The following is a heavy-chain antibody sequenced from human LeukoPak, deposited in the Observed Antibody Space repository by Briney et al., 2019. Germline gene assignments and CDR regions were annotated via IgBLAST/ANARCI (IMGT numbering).Heavy chain of an antibody. V-gene: IGHV1-58*01. J-gene: IGHJ4*02. D-gene: IGHD6-13*01. CDR3: ARELAEAGFPPYFDS. Sequence: SVKVSCKASGFTFTSTAVQWVRQARGQRLEWIGWILVGSGNTNYAQMFQDRVTMTRDTSASTAYMELSSLRSEDTAVYYCARELAEAGFPPYFDSWGQGTLVTVSA. CDR1: GFTFTSTA. CDR2: ILVGSGNT.